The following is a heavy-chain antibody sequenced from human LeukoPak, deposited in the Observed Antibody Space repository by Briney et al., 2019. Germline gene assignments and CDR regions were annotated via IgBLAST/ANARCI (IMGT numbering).Heavy chain of an antibody. CDR1: GFTFPHYG. CDR3: TRGDGDDVGFFDL. D-gene: IGHD4-17*01. CDR2: IRWRGGTV. V-gene: IGHV3-20*04. J-gene: IGHJ2*01. Sequence: GSLRLSCVASGFTFPHYGMSWVRQAPGKGLEWVSGIRWRGGTVVYADSVKGRLTISRDDAKNSVYLQMNNLGVDDTAFYYCTRGDGDDVGFFDLWGRGTLVTVSS.